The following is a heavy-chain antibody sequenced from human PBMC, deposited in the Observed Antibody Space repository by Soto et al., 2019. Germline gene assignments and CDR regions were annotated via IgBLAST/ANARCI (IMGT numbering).Heavy chain of an antibody. CDR1: GGSISSSSYY. CDR3: ARHVVSPVPVWFDP. J-gene: IGHJ5*02. Sequence: SETLSLTCTVSGGSISSSSYYWGWIRQPPGKGLEWIGSIYYSGSTYYNPSPKSRVTISVDTSKNQFSLKLSSVTAADTAVYYCARHVVSPVPVWFDPSGQGTRVTVSS. D-gene: IGHD2-21*01. CDR2: IYYSGST. V-gene: IGHV4-39*01.